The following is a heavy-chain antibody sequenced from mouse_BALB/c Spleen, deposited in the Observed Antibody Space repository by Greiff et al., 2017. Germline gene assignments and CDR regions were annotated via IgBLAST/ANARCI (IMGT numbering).Heavy chain of an antibody. CDR1: GFTFSSFG. CDR2: ISSGSSTI. CDR3: ARQDYYGSSYPYYFDY. J-gene: IGHJ2*01. V-gene: IGHV5-17*02. Sequence: EVQGVESGGGLVQPGGSRKLSCAASGFTFSSFGMHWVRQAPEKGLEWVAYISSGSSTIYYADTVKGRFTISRDNPKNTLYLQMSSLKSEDTAMYYYARQDYYGSSYPYYFDYWGQGTTLTVSS. D-gene: IGHD1-1*01.